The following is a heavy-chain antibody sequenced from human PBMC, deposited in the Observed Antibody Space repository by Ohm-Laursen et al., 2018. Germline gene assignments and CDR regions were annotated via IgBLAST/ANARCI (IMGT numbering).Heavy chain of an antibody. CDR2: INQSGST. CDR1: GESSSGYF. CDR3: ARGSGFFKLDV. J-gene: IGHJ6*02. D-gene: IGHD6-19*01. Sequence: GTLSLTCAFNGESSSGYFWNWIRQPPGKGLEWIGEINQSGSTKYNPSLKRRVTLSADSSNSQFSLRLTSVTAADTATYYCARGSGFFKLDVWGQGTTVTVSS. V-gene: IGHV4-34*01.